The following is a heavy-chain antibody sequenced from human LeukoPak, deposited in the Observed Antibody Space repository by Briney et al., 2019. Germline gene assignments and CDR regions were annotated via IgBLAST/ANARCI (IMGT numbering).Heavy chain of an antibody. J-gene: IGHJ4*02. CDR1: GFTFSAYG. V-gene: IGHV3-30*03. CDR2: ISLDGSKK. Sequence: PGGSLRLSCAASGFTFSAYGMHWVRQAPGKGLEWVAVISLDGSKKYYTDSVKGRFTISRDNAKNSLYLQMNSLRAEDTALYYCARHNPLWGYWGQGTLVTVSS. CDR3: ARHNPLWGY. D-gene: IGHD1-14*01.